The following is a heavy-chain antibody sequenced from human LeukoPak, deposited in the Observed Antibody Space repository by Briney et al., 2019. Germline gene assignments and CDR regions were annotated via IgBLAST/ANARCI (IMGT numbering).Heavy chain of an antibody. CDR2: ISYDGSNK. D-gene: IGHD1-26*01. CDR1: GFTFSSYG. V-gene: IGHV3-30*03. CDR3: ARDPSYSENLDY. J-gene: IGHJ4*02. Sequence: PGGSLRLSCAASGFTFSSYGMHWVRQAPGKGLEWVAVISYDGSNKYYADSVKGRFTISRDNSKNTLYLQMNSLRAEDTAVYYCARDPSYSENLDYWGQGTLVTVSS.